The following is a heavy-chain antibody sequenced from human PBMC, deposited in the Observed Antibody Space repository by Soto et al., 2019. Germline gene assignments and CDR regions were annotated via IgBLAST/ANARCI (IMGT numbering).Heavy chain of an antibody. J-gene: IGHJ4*02. Sequence: GASVKVSCKASGYTCTSYYMHWVRQAPGQGLEWMGIINPSGGSTSYAQKFQGRVTMTRDTSTSTVYMELSSLRSEDTAVYYCARSYRVAVAPQFGYYGYWGQGTLFTVSS. D-gene: IGHD6-19*01. CDR1: GYTCTSYY. CDR2: INPSGGST. V-gene: IGHV1-46*01. CDR3: ARSYRVAVAPQFGYYGY.